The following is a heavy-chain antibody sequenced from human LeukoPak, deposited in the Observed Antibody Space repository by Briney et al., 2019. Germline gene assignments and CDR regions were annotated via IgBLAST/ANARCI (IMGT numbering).Heavy chain of an antibody. CDR1: GGSISSSSYY. CDR2: IYYSGST. D-gene: IGHD3-3*01. V-gene: IGHV4-39*01. J-gene: IGHJ4*02. CDR3: ASRFLEWLYDY. Sequence: PSEILSLTCTVSGGSISSSSYYWGWIRQPPGKGLEWIGSIYYSGSTYYNPSLKSRVTISVDTSKNQFSLKLSSVTAADTAVYYCASRFLEWLYDYWGQGTLVTVSS.